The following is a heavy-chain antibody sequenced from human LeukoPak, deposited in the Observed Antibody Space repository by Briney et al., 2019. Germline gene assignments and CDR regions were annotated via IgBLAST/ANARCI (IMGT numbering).Heavy chain of an antibody. CDR3: ARGARRYNYGPFEY. V-gene: IGHV4-59*01. CDR1: GGSISSYY. CDR2: IYYSGST. D-gene: IGHD5-18*01. J-gene: IGHJ4*02. Sequence: SETLSLTCTVSGGSISSYYWSWIRQPPGKGLEWIGYIYYSGSTNYNPSLKSRVTISVDTSKNQFSLKLSSVTAADTAVYYCARGARRYNYGPFEYWGQGTLVTVSS.